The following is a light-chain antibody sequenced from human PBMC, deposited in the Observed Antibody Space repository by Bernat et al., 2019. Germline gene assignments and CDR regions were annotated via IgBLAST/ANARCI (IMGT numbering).Light chain of an antibody. Sequence: QSALTQPASVSGSPGQSITISCNGTSSDVGSYNFVSWYQQHPGNAPELLIYEVTKRPSGVSNRFSGFKSGNTASLAISGLRAEDEADYYCCSYAGSTSVFGGGTLLTVL. J-gene: IGLJ3*02. CDR2: EVT. V-gene: IGLV2-23*02. CDR3: CSYAGSTSV. CDR1: SSDVGSYNF.